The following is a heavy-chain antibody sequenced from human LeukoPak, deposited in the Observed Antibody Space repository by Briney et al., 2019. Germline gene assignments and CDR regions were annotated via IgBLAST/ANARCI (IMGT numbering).Heavy chain of an antibody. J-gene: IGHJ5*02. V-gene: IGHV3-20*04. CDR2: INWNGGST. Sequence: GALRLSCAASGFTFDDYGMSWVRQAPGKGLEWVSGINWNGGSTGYADSVKGRFTISRDNAKNSLYLQMNSLRAEDTALYYCARDRVTGTTGWFDPWGQGTLITVYS. D-gene: IGHD1-7*01. CDR3: ARDRVTGTTGWFDP. CDR1: GFTFDDYG.